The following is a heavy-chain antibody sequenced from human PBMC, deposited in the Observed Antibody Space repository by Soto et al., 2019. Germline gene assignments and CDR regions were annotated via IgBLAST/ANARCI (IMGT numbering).Heavy chain of an antibody. Sequence: PGGSLRLSCAASGFTFSSYSMNWVRQAPGKGLEWVSSISSSSSYIYYADSVKGRFTISRDNAKNSLYLQMNSLRAEDTAVYYCARALLRYPYYYYGMDVWGQGTTVTVSS. CDR3: ARALLRYPYYYYGMDV. J-gene: IGHJ6*02. CDR1: GFTFSSYS. V-gene: IGHV3-21*01. CDR2: ISSSSSYI. D-gene: IGHD3-9*01.